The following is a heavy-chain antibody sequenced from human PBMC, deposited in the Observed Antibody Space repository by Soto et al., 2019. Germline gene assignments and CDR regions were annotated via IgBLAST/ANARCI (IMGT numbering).Heavy chain of an antibody. V-gene: IGHV2-70*01. Sequence: SGPTLLNPTQTLTLTCTFSGFSLSTSGMCVSWIRQPPGKALEWLALIDWGDEKYYSTSLKTRLTISKDTSKNQVVLTMTNMDPVDTATYYCARIRNTRGSGWYYFYYWGQGTLVTVS. D-gene: IGHD6-19*01. CDR3: ARIRNTRGSGWYYFYY. CDR2: IDWGDEK. CDR1: GFSLSTSGMC. J-gene: IGHJ4*02.